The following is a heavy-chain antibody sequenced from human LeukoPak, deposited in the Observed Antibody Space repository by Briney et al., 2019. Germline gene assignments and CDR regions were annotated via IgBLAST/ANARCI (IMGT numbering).Heavy chain of an antibody. CDR1: GGSFSGYY. D-gene: IGHD3-22*01. J-gene: IGHJ4*02. V-gene: IGHV4-34*01. CDR2: INHSGST. Sequence: PSETLSLTCAVYGGSFSGYYWSWIRQPPGKGLEWIGEINHSGSTNYNPSLKSRVTISVDTSKNQFSLKLSSVTAADTAVYYCARENYDSSGRVDYWGQGTLVTVSS. CDR3: ARENYDSSGRVDY.